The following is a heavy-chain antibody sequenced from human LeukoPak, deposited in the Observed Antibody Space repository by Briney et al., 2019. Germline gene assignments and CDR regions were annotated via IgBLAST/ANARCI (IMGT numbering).Heavy chain of an antibody. Sequence: PSGTLSLTCAVSGGSISSGNWGSWIRRPPGKGLEWIGEIYHSGSTNYNPSLKSRVTISVDKSKNQFSLKLSSVTAADTAVYYCAREWGARLWFGELLPQGHYYYYLDVWGKGTTVTVSS. V-gene: IGHV4-4*02. CDR1: GGSISSGNW. J-gene: IGHJ6*03. D-gene: IGHD3-10*01. CDR3: AREWGARLWFGELLPQGHYYYYLDV. CDR2: IYHSGST.